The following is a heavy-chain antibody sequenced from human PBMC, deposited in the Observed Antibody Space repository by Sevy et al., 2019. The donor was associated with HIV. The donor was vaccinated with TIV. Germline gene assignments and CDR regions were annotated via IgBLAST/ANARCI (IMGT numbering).Heavy chain of an antibody. Sequence: GGSLRLSCAASGFTLSRYSMNWVRQAPGKGLEWVSYISSSSSTIYYADSVKGRSTISRDNAKNSRYLQMNSLRTEDTAVYYCARDPYYYDSSGSTLNAFDIWGQGTMVTVSS. V-gene: IGHV3-48*01. D-gene: IGHD3-22*01. J-gene: IGHJ3*02. CDR2: ISSSSSTI. CDR3: ARDPYYYDSSGSTLNAFDI. CDR1: GFTLSRYS.